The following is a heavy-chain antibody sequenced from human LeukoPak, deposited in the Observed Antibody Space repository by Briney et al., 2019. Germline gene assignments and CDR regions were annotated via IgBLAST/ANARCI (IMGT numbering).Heavy chain of an antibody. J-gene: IGHJ4*02. Sequence: GGSLRLSCAPSGFTLSNAWMSWVRQAPGKGLEWVGRIKSKRDGGTTDYAAPVKGRFTISGDDSNNTLCLQMNSLKTEDTVVYYSTTGVLTGFPRWGQGTLVTVSS. V-gene: IGHV3-15*01. CDR3: TTGVLTGFPR. CDR2: IKSKRDGGTT. CDR1: GFTLSNAW. D-gene: IGHD3-9*01.